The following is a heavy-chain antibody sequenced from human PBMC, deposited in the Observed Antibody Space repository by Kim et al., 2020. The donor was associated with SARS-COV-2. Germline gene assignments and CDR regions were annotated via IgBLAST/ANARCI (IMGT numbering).Heavy chain of an antibody. CDR3: AREGRDSIEIEYYYYYMDV. Sequence: SVKVSCKASGGTFSSYAISWVRQAPGQGLEWMGRIIPILGIANYAQKFQGRVTITADKSTSTAYMELSSLRSEDTAVDYCAREGRDSIEIEYYYYYMDV. V-gene: IGHV1-69*04. CDR2: IIPILGIA. CDR1: GGTFSSYA. J-gene: IGHJ6*03. D-gene: IGHD1-26*01.